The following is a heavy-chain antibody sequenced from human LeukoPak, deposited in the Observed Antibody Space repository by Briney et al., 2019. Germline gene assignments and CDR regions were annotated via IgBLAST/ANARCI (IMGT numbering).Heavy chain of an antibody. CDR1: GGSISSYY. J-gene: IGHJ5*02. Sequence: KPSETLSLTCTVSGGSISSYYWSWIRQPPGKGLEWIGYIYYSGSTNYNPSLKSRVTISVDTSKNQFSLKLSSVTAVDTAVYYCARGGMTFHNWFDPWGQGTLVTVSS. CDR2: IYYSGST. D-gene: IGHD2/OR15-2a*01. V-gene: IGHV4-59*08. CDR3: ARGGMTFHNWFDP.